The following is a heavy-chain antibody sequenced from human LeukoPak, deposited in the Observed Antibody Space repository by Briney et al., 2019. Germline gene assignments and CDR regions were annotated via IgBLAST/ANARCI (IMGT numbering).Heavy chain of an antibody. D-gene: IGHD3-3*01. CDR3: AREKLRFLEWPLNAFDI. V-gene: IGHV3-48*01. Sequence: GGSLRLSCAASGFTFSSYSMNWVRQAPGKGLEWVSYISSSSSTIYYADAVKGRFAISRDNAKNSLYLQMNSLRAEDTAVYYCAREKLRFLEWPLNAFDIWGQGTMVTVSS. CDR2: ISSSSSTI. CDR1: GFTFSSYS. J-gene: IGHJ3*02.